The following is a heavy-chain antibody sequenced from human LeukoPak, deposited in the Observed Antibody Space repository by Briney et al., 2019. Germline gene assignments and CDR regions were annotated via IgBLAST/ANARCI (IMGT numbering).Heavy chain of an antibody. CDR3: ARGPRRGYYDSSGYLVYFDY. CDR2: IYHSGST. Sequence: SQTLSLTCAVSGGSISSGGYSWSWIRQPPGKGLEWIGYIYHSGSTNYNPSLKSRVTISVDTSKNQFSLKLSSVTAADTAVYYCARGPRRGYYDSSGYLVYFDYWGQGTLVTVSS. V-gene: IGHV4-30-2*01. J-gene: IGHJ4*02. CDR1: GGSISSGGYS. D-gene: IGHD3-22*01.